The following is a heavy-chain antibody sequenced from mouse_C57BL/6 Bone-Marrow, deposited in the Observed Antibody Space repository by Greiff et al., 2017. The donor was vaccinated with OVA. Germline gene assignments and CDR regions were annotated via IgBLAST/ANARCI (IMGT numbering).Heavy chain of an antibody. CDR1: GYTFTSYW. CDR3: AREGGLRAWFAY. D-gene: IGHD1-1*01. J-gene: IGHJ3*01. Sequence: QVQLQQSGAELVKPGASVKLSCKASGYTFTSYWMQWVKPRPGPGLEWIGEIDPSDSYTNYTQKFKGKATLTVDTSSSTAYMQLSSLTSEDSAVYYCAREGGLRAWFAYWGQGTLVTVSA. V-gene: IGHV1-50*01. CDR2: IDPSDSYT.